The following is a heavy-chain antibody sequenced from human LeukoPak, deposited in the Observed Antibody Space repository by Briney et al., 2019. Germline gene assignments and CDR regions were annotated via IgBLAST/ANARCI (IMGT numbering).Heavy chain of an antibody. CDR3: ARDRAPSLGYYGMDV. Sequence: GGSLRLSYAASGFTFSSYGMHWVRQAPGKGLEWVAVIWYDGSNKYYADSVKGRFTISRDNSKNTLYLQMNSLRAEDTAVYYCARDRAPSLGYYGMDVWGQGTTVTVSS. V-gene: IGHV3-33*01. CDR1: GFTFSSYG. CDR2: IWYDGSNK. J-gene: IGHJ6*02.